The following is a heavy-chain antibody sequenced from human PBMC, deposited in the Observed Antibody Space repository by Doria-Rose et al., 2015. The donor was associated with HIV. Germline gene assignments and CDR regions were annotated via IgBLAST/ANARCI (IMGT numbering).Heavy chain of an antibody. CDR2: IFSDDER. Sequence: QVTLKKSGPVLVKPTETLTLTCTVSGVSLSSPGMGVSWIRQPPGKALEWLANIFSDDERSYKTSLNSRLTITRSTSKSQVVLTMTDMDPVDTATYYCARIKSSRWYHKYYFDFWGQGTLVIVSA. CDR1: GVSLSSPGMG. D-gene: IGHD6-13*01. V-gene: IGHV2-26*01. CDR3: ARIKSSRWYHKYYFDF. J-gene: IGHJ4*02.